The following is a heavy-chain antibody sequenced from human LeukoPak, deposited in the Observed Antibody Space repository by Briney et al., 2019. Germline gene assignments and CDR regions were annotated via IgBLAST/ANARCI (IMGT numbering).Heavy chain of an antibody. CDR2: IYTSGST. D-gene: IGHD6-6*01. CDR3: ARQADDPWSHGAIAAIGY. J-gene: IGHJ4*02. CDR1: GGSISSYY. V-gene: IGHV4-4*09. Sequence: PSETLSLTCTVSGGSISSYYWSWIRQPPGKGLEWIGYIYTSGSTNYNPSLKSRVTISVDTSKNQFSLKLSSVTAADTAVYYCARQADDPWSHGAIAAIGYWGQGTLVTVSS.